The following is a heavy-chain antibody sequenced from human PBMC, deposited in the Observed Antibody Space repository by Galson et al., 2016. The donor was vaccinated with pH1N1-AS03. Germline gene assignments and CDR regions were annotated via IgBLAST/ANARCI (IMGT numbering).Heavy chain of an antibody. V-gene: IGHV5-51*01. CDR3: ERHKEMVRTGVFDMDV. CDR1: GYSFINFW. CDR2: IYSGDSQI. D-gene: IGHD3-10*01. Sequence: QSGAEVKKPGESLKISCKGSGYSFINFWIGWVRQKPGKGLEWMGTIYSGDSQIRYSPSFQGQVTLSVDKSISTAYLQWSSLKASDTAMYYCERHKEMVRTGVFDMDVWGQGTTVTVAS. J-gene: IGHJ6*02.